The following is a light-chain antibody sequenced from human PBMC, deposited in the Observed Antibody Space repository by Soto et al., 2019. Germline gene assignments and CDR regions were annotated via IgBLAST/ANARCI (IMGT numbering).Light chain of an antibody. V-gene: IGKV3-20*01. CDR1: ETVRYNL. J-gene: IGKJ2*01. CDR2: RTS. Sequence: DNVLTQSPGTLSLSPGDGASLACRASETVRYNLLAWYRQIPGQAPKLLIYRTSERASDISDRFTGSGSGTNCTLTINRLEPEDFAVYYCHQYGNSPYTFGQGTRLE. CDR3: HQYGNSPYT.